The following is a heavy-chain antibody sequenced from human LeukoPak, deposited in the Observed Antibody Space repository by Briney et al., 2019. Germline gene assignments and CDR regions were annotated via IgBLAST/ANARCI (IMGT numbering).Heavy chain of an antibody. D-gene: IGHD6-19*01. CDR1: GYSFTNYW. J-gene: IGHJ3*02. Sequence: GESLKISCKASGYSFTNYWIGWVRQMPGKGLEWMSLIYPGDSDTRYSPSFQGQVTMSADKSINTAYLQWSGLKASDSAMYYCVRQDSGWYGGFDIWGQGTMVTVSS. CDR3: VRQDSGWYGGFDI. V-gene: IGHV5-51*01. CDR2: IYPGDSDT.